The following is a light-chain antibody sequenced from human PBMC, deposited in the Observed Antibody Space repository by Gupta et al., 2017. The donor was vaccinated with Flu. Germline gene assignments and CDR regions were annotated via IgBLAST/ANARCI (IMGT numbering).Light chain of an antibody. CDR2: GAS. V-gene: IGKV3-15*01. CDR3: QQYKRWPRT. J-gene: IGKJ4*02. Sequence: DTVMTQSPATLSVSPGEGATLSCRASQSVSNKLGWYQQKPGQAPRLLIYGASTRATGVPARFSGSGSGTDFTLTISSLQSEDVAVYYCQQYKRWPRTFGGGTKVQIK. CDR1: QSVSNK.